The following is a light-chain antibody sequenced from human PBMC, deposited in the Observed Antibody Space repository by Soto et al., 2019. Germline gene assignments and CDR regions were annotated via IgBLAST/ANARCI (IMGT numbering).Light chain of an antibody. J-gene: IGKJ4*01. CDR3: QQYNSYSPLT. V-gene: IGKV1-5*01. CDR1: HSISSW. Sequence: DIQMTQSPSTLSASVGDRVTITCRASHSISSWLAWYQQKPGKAPKLLIYDASSLESGVPSRFSGSGSGTEFTLTISSLQPDDFATYYCQQYNSYSPLTFGGGTKVDIK. CDR2: DAS.